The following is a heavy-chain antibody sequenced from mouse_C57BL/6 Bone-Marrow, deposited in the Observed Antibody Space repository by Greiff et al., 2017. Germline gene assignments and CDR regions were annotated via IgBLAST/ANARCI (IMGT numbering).Heavy chain of an antibody. V-gene: IGHV1-72*01. CDR2: IDPNSGGT. D-gene: IGHD2-4*01. J-gene: IGHJ4*01. CDR3: ARSRRLRRGGAMDY. CDR1: GYTFTSYW. Sequence: QVQPQQSGAELVKPGASVKLSCKASGYTFTSYWMHWVKQRPGRGLEWIGRIDPNSGGTKYNEKFKSKATLTVDKPSSTAYMQLSSLTSEDSAVYYCARSRRLRRGGAMDYWGQGTSVTVSS.